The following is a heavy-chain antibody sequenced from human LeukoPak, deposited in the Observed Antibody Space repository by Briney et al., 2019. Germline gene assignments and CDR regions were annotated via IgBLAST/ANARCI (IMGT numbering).Heavy chain of an antibody. CDR1: GFTFSSYA. CDR2: LSASGGST. J-gene: IGHJ1*01. Sequence: PGGSLRLSCAASGFTFSSYAMSWVRQAPGKGLEWVSVLSASGGSTYYGDSVKSRFTISRDNSKNTLYLQMNSLRAEGTAVYYCAKKAEAYGDSVTQHWGQGTLVTVSS. CDR3: AKKAEAYGDSVTQH. V-gene: IGHV3-23*01. D-gene: IGHD4-17*01.